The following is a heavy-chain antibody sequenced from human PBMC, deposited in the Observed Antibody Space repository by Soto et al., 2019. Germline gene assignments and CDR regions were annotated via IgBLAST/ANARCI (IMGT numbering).Heavy chain of an antibody. Sequence: GGSLRLSCAASGFTFSSYAMHWVRQAPGKGLEYVSAISSNGGSTYYANSVKGRFTISRDNSKNTLYLQMGSLRAEDMAVYYCARFVEAYFDIWGQGTMVTVSS. D-gene: IGHD3-16*01. CDR1: GFTFSSYA. CDR2: ISSNGGST. CDR3: ARFVEAYFDI. J-gene: IGHJ3*02. V-gene: IGHV3-64*01.